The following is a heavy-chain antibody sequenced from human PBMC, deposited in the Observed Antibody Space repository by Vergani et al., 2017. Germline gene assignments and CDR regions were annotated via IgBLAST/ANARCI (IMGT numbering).Heavy chain of an antibody. CDR3: TRHWAVVAANNWFDP. Sequence: QVQLQESGPGLVKSSETLSLTCSVSFDSIRNLYCNWIRQPPGKGLEWIGSIFHSGSTYYNPSLESRVTMSVDTSKSQFSLKLSSVTAADTAVYYCTRHWAVVAANNWFDPWGQGTLVTVSS. J-gene: IGHJ5*02. CDR1: FDSIRNLY. V-gene: IGHV4-59*04. D-gene: IGHD2-15*01. CDR2: IFHSGST.